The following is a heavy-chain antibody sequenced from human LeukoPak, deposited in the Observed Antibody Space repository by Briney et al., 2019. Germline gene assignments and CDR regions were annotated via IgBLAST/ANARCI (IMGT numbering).Heavy chain of an antibody. CDR1: GGSISSSSYY. Sequence: SETLSLTCTVSGGSISSSSYYWGWIRQPPGKGLEWIGSIYYSGSTYYNPSLKSRVTISVDTSKNQFSLKLSSVTAADTAVYYCARATMIVLYYFDYWGQGTLVTVSS. CDR2: IYYSGST. D-gene: IGHD3-22*01. V-gene: IGHV4-39*07. CDR3: ARATMIVLYYFDY. J-gene: IGHJ4*02.